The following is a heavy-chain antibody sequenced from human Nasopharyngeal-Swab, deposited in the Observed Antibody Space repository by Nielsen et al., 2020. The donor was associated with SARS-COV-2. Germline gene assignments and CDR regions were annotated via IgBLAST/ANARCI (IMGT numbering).Heavy chain of an antibody. J-gene: IGHJ6*02. CDR3: ARDGTTSQTSYYYYGMDV. D-gene: IGHD4-17*01. CDR2: INAGNGNT. CDR1: GYTFTSYA. V-gene: IGHV1-3*01. Sequence: ASVKVPCKASGYTFTSYAMHRVRQAPGQRLEWMGWINAGNGNTKYSQKFQGRVTITRDTSASTAYMELSSLRSEDTAVYYCARDGTTSQTSYYYYGMDVWGQGTTVTVSS.